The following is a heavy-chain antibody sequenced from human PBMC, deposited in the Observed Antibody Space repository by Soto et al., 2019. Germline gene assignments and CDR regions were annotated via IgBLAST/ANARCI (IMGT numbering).Heavy chain of an antibody. V-gene: IGHV1-18*01. CDR1: GDTLTSYG. J-gene: IGHJ4*02. Sequence: QLQLVQSGVEVKKLGSSLKVSCQASGDTLTSYGISWVRQAPGQGLEWMGWVSPYSGNTNYSPKVQGRVTLTTDTTTSTAYMELRSLTSDDTAVYYCAAGTFLGPWQYWGQGTLVTVSS. D-gene: IGHD3-10*01. CDR2: VSPYSGNT. CDR3: AAGTFLGPWQY.